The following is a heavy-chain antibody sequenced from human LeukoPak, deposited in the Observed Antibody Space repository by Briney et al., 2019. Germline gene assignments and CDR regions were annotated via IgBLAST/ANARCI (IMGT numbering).Heavy chain of an antibody. CDR2: IIPIFGTA. J-gene: IGHJ4*02. V-gene: IGHV1-69*01. Sequence: SVKVSCMASGGTFSSYAISWVRQAPGQGLEWMGGIIPIFGTANYAQKFQGRVTITADESTSTAYMELSSLRSEDTAVYYCARAGFYSSSPEDYWGQGTLVTVSS. CDR1: GGTFSSYA. D-gene: IGHD6-6*01. CDR3: ARAGFYSSSPEDY.